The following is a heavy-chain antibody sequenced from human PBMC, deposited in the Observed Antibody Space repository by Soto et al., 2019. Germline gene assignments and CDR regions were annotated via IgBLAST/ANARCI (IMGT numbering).Heavy chain of an antibody. CDR1: GYTFTSYG. CDR2: ISAYNGNT. V-gene: IGHV1-18*01. D-gene: IGHD6-13*01. CDR3: ARVAAAAGTDEAGWFDP. J-gene: IGHJ5*02. Sequence: QVQLVQSGAEVKKPGASVKVSCKASGYTFTSYGISWVRQAPGQGLEWMGWISAYNGNTNYAQKLQGRVTMTTDTSTSTAYRELRSLRSDDTAGYYCARVAAAAGTDEAGWFDPWGQGTLVTVSS.